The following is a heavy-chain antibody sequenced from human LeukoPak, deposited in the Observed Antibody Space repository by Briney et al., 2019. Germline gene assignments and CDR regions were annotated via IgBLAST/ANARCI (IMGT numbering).Heavy chain of an antibody. CDR1: GYSFTSYW. V-gene: IGHV5-51*01. CDR2: IYPGDSDT. Sequence: GESLKISCKGSGYSFTSYWIGWVRQMPGKGLEWMGIIYPGDSDTRYSPSFQGQVTISADKSISTTYLQWSSLRASDTAMYYCARLYDSSGYYLGYWGQGTLVTVSS. J-gene: IGHJ4*02. D-gene: IGHD3-22*01. CDR3: ARLYDSSGYYLGY.